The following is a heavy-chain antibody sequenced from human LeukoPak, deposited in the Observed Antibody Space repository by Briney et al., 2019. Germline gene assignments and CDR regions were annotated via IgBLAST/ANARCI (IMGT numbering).Heavy chain of an antibody. D-gene: IGHD1-1*01. J-gene: IGHJ4*02. CDR1: GFSFSSSW. V-gene: IGHV3-74*01. Sequence: GGSLRLSCAASGFSFSSSWMHWVRQVPGKGLEWVSRINDDETSTTYAESVKGRFTISRDNAKNSLYLQMNSLRADDTAVYYCARWNLLSDYWGQGTLVTVSS. CDR3: ARWNLLSDY. CDR2: INDDETST.